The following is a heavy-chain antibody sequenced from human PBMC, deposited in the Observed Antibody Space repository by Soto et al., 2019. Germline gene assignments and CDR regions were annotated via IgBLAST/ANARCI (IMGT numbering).Heavy chain of an antibody. V-gene: IGHV5-51*01. D-gene: IGHD3-22*01. CDR2: IFPSDSDT. J-gene: IGHJ5*02. Sequence: GESLKISCRTSGYRFTSYWIAWVRQMPGKGLEWMGIIFPSDSDTRYSPSFQGQVTISADRSTSTVFLQWASLKASDTAVYFWARKDKSGYFNWFDPWGQGTLVIVSS. CDR1: GYRFTSYW. CDR3: ARKDKSGYFNWFDP.